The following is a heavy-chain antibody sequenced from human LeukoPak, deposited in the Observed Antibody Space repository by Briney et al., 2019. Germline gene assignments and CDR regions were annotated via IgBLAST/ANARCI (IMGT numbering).Heavy chain of an antibody. CDR3: AREPYGDYVWFDP. D-gene: IGHD4-17*01. CDR2: IYYSGST. Sequence: SETLSLTCAVYGGSFSGYYWSWIRQPPGKGLEWIGSIYYSGSTYYNPSLKSRVTISVDTSKNQFSLKLSSVTAADTAVYYCAREPYGDYVWFDPWGQGTLVTVSS. J-gene: IGHJ5*02. CDR1: GGSFSGYY. V-gene: IGHV4-34*01.